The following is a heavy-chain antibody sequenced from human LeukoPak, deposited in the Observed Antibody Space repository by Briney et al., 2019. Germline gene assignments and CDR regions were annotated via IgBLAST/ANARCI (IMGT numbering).Heavy chain of an antibody. Sequence: ASVKVSCKASGYTFTSYAMHWVRQAPGQRLEWMGWINAGNGNTKYSQKIQGRVTITRDTSASTAYMELSSLRSEDTAVYYCARGFLGGFGDYWGQGTLVTVSS. CDR1: GYTFTSYA. D-gene: IGHD3-10*01. V-gene: IGHV1-3*01. CDR2: INAGNGNT. J-gene: IGHJ4*02. CDR3: ARGFLGGFGDY.